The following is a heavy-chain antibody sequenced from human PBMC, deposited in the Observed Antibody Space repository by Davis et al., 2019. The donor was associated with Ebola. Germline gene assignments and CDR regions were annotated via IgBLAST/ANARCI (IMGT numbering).Heavy chain of an antibody. D-gene: IGHD3-22*01. Sequence: KVSCKTSGYTFTNYWIGWVRQMPGKGLEWMGIIYPGDSDTRYSPSFQGQVTISADKSISTAYLQWSSLKASDTAMYYCARRAFYDSSGYGDYWGQGTLVTVSS. J-gene: IGHJ4*02. CDR3: ARRAFYDSSGYGDY. V-gene: IGHV5-51*01. CDR2: IYPGDSDT. CDR1: GYTFTNYW.